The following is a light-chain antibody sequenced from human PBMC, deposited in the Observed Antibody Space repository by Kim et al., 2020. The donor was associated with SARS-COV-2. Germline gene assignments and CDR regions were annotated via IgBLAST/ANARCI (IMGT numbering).Light chain of an antibody. CDR2: TAS. CDR3: QQTYTTPPT. V-gene: IGKV1-39*01. CDR1: QGIRND. Sequence: DIQMTQSPSSLSASVGDRVTITCRASQGIRNDLGWYQQKPGKAPKRLIYTASSLQSGVPSRFSGSGSGTDFTLTISSLLPEDFAPYWCQQTYTTPPTFGQGTKLEI. J-gene: IGKJ2*01.